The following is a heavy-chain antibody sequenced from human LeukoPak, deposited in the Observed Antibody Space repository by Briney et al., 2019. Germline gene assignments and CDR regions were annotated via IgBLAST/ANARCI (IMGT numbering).Heavy chain of an antibody. J-gene: IGHJ3*02. Sequence: SETMSLTCTVSGGSISSSSYYWGWIRQPPGKGLGWIGTIYYSGSTYYTPSLKSRVTISVDTSKNQFSLKLSSVTAADTAVYYCARLYYYDSSGYSAFDIWGQGTMVTVSS. CDR1: GGSISSSSYY. D-gene: IGHD3-22*01. V-gene: IGHV4-39*01. CDR2: IYYSGST. CDR3: ARLYYYDSSGYSAFDI.